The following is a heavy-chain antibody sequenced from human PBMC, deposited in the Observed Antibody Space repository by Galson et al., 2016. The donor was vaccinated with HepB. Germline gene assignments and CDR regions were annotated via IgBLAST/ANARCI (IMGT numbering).Heavy chain of an antibody. CDR3: ARVTHSEYDSAWAPRDAFDI. Sequence: SLRLSCAASGFSFSSYAIYWVRQAPGKGLEYVSGITSDGSTTYYADSVKGRFTISRDNSKNTLYLQMNSLRGEDTAVYYCARVTHSEYDSAWAPRDAFDIWGQGTMVTVSS. CDR2: ITSDGSTT. V-gene: IGHV3-64*04. D-gene: IGHD5-12*01. CDR1: GFSFSSYA. J-gene: IGHJ3*02.